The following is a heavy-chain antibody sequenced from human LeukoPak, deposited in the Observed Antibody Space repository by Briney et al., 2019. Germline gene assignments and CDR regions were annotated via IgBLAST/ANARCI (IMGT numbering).Heavy chain of an antibody. CDR2: ISHSGST. Sequence: SETLSLTCAVYGGSFSGYYWSWIRQPPGKGLEWIGEISHSGSTNYNPSLKSRVTISVDTSKNQFSLKLSSVTAADTAVYYCARGITLVIRNWFDPWGQGTLVTVSS. V-gene: IGHV4-34*01. CDR1: GGSFSGYY. D-gene: IGHD3-22*01. CDR3: ARGITLVIRNWFDP. J-gene: IGHJ5*02.